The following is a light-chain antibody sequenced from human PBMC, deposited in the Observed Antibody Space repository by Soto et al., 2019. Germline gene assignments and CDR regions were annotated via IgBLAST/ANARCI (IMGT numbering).Light chain of an antibody. CDR2: TTS. CDR1: QSISSY. Sequence: DIQMTQSPSSLSASVGDRVTITCRASQSISSYLTWYQQKPGKAPKLLIFTTSSLQTGVPSRFSGSGSGTDFALTISSLQPEDFATYYCQQGYSTPRTFGQGTRLEIK. V-gene: IGKV1-39*01. CDR3: QQGYSTPRT. J-gene: IGKJ5*01.